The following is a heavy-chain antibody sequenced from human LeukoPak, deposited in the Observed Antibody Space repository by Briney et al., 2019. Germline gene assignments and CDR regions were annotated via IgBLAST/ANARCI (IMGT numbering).Heavy chain of an antibody. Sequence: PSETLSLTCAVYGGSFSGYYWSWIRQPPGKGLEWIGEINNSGSTNYNPSLKSRVTISVDTSKNQFSLKLSSVTAADTAVYYCAREIGYCSSTSCFNWFDPWGQGTLVTVSS. CDR1: GGSFSGYY. CDR3: AREIGYCSSTSCFNWFDP. V-gene: IGHV4-34*01. CDR2: INNSGST. D-gene: IGHD2-2*01. J-gene: IGHJ5*02.